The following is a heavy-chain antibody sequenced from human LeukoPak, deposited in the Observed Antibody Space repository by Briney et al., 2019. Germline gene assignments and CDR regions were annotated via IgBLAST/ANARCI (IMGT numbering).Heavy chain of an antibody. CDR3: ARVVRPTRNAY. J-gene: IGHJ4*02. D-gene: IGHD2-2*01. V-gene: IGHV3-20*04. CDR1: GFNFDDFG. Sequence: GGSLRLSCVASGFNFDDFGMNWVRQGPGKGLEWVCGITWNGATTGYADSVKGRFTISRDNAKNSLYLQMNSLRAEDTALYYCARVVRPTRNAYWGQGILVTVSS. CDR2: ITWNGATT.